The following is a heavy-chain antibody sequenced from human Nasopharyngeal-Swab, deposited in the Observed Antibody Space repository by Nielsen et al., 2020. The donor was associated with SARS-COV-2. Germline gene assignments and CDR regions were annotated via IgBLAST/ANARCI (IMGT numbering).Heavy chain of an antibody. CDR2: ISSSGSTI. J-gene: IGHJ6*02. D-gene: IGHD5-12*01. CDR1: GFTFSSYE. CDR3: ASGYIVATHYYGMDV. V-gene: IGHV3-48*03. Sequence: GGSLRLSCAASGFTFSSYEMNWVRQAPGKGLEWVSYISSSGSTIYYADSVKGRFTISGDNAKNSLYLQMNSLRAEDTAVYYCASGYIVATHYYGMDVWGQGTTVTVSS.